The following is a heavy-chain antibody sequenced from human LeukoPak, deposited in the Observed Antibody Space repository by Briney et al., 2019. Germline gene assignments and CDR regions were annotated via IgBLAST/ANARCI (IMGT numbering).Heavy chain of an antibody. CDR3: ARGGSYYYGSGSRLGY. V-gene: IGHV3-53*01. D-gene: IGHD3-10*01. CDR2: IYSGGST. CDR1: GFTVSSNY. Sequence: GGSLRLSCAASGFTVSSNYMSWVRQAPGKGLEWVSVIYSGGSTYYADSVKGRFTISRDNSKNTLYLQMNSLRAEDTAVYYCARGGSYYYGSGSRLGYWGQGTLVTVSS. J-gene: IGHJ4*02.